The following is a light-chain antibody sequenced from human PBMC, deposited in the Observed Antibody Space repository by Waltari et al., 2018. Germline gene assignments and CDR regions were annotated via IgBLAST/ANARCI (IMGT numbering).Light chain of an antibody. V-gene: IGKV1-6*01. CDR1: QGIRTE. CDR2: AS. Sequence: AIQMTQSPSPLSASVGDRVTITCRASQGIRTELGWYQQIPGTAPKLLIYASTLEFGVPSRFSGSGSGTDFSLTIDGLQPEDFATYYCLQDYNYPLTFGGGTKVEIK. J-gene: IGKJ4*01. CDR3: LQDYNYPLT.